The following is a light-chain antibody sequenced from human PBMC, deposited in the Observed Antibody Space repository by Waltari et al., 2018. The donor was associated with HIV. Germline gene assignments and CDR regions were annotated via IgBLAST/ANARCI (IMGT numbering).Light chain of an antibody. J-gene: IGLJ1*01. CDR1: TIGRRS. Sequence: SFVLTQPPSVSVAPGQTATITCGGNTIGRRSVHWYQQKPGQAPVLVIYHNDDRPSGIPERFSGSKSGNTATLTITRVEVGDEAYYYCQVWDSDSDHYVFGTGTEVTVL. V-gene: IGLV3-21*02. CDR2: HND. CDR3: QVWDSDSDHYV.